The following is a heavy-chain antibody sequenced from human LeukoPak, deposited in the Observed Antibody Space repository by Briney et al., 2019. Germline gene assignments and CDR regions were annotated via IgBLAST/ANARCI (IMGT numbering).Heavy chain of an antibody. J-gene: IGHJ5*02. D-gene: IGHD3-22*01. CDR3: ARVPGGDYYDSSGYYYNWFDP. Sequence: ASVKVSCKASGGTFNNYAINWVRQAPGQGLEWMGGIIPIFGTANYAQKFQGRVTITADKSTSTAYMELSSLRSEDTAVYYCARVPGGDYYDSSGYYYNWFDPWGQGTLVTVSS. CDR2: IIPIFGTA. CDR1: GGTFNNYA. V-gene: IGHV1-69*06.